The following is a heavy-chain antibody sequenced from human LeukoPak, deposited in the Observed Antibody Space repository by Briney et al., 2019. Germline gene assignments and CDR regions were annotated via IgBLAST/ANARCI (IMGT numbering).Heavy chain of an antibody. V-gene: IGHV1-8*01. CDR3: ARGGVLSTSLGFYYNYGMDV. CDR1: GYTFTSYD. J-gene: IGHJ6*02. D-gene: IGHD2-2*01. CDR2: MNPNSGNT. Sequence: ASVKVSCKASGYTFTSYDINWVRQATGQGLEWMGWMNPNSGNTGYAQKFQGRVTMTRNTSISTAYMELSSLRSEDTAVYYCARGGVLSTSLGFYYNYGMDVWGQGTTVAVSS.